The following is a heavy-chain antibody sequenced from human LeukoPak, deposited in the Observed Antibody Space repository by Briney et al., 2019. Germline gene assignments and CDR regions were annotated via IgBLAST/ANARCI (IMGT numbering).Heavy chain of an antibody. V-gene: IGHV4-59*12. CDR1: GGSISSYY. Sequence: PSETLSLTCTVSGGSISSYYWSWIRQPPWKGLEWIGYIYYSGSTNYNPSLKSRVTISVDTSKNQFSLKLSSVTAADTAVYYCARDQEATMVRGARPFDYWGRGTLVTVSS. J-gene: IGHJ4*02. D-gene: IGHD3-10*01. CDR2: IYYSGST. CDR3: ARDQEATMVRGARPFDY.